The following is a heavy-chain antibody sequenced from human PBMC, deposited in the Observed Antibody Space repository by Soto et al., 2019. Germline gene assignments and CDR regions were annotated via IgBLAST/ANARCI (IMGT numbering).Heavy chain of an antibody. CDR1: GFTFSSYG. CDR3: ARSGSTPGDY. CDR2: IWYDGSNK. J-gene: IGHJ4*02. D-gene: IGHD4-17*01. Sequence: QVQLVESGGGVVQPGRSLRLSCAASGFTFSSYGTHWVRQAPGKGLEWVAVIWYDGSNKYYADSVKGRFTISRDNSKNTLYLQMNSLRAEDTAVYYCARSGSTPGDYWGQGTLVTVSS. V-gene: IGHV3-33*01.